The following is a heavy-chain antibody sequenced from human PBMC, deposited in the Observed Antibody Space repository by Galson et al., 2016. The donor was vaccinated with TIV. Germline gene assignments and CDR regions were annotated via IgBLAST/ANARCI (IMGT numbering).Heavy chain of an antibody. CDR2: IFAIFGIA. D-gene: IGHD3-10*01. Sequence: SVKVSCKASGGIFRTNAISWVRQAPGQGLEWMGGIFAIFGIANYAQKFQGRLTITADESTSTAYMELSSLRSEDTAVYYCARGFSKLRYYGSGSYLYFDYWGQGTLVTVSS. CDR3: ARGFSKLRYYGSGSYLYFDY. V-gene: IGHV1-69*13. CDR1: GGIFRTNA. J-gene: IGHJ4*02.